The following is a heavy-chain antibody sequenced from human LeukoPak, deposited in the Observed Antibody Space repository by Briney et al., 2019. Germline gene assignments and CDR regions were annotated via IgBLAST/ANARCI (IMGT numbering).Heavy chain of an antibody. CDR2: ISYDGSNK. CDR3: ARDGSQDYYDSSGYYDY. CDR1: GFTFSSYA. V-gene: IGHV3-30*04. D-gene: IGHD3-22*01. J-gene: IGHJ4*02. Sequence: PGRSLRLSCAASGFTFSSYAMHWVRQAPGKGLEWVAAISYDGSNKYYADSVKGRFTISRDNSKNTLYLQMNSLRAEDTAVYYCARDGSQDYYDSSGYYDYWGQGTLVTVSS.